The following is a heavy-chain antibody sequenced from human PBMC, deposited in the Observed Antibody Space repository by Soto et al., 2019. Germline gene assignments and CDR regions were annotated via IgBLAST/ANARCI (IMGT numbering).Heavy chain of an antibody. CDR1: GFTFSDYY. Sequence: QVQLVESGGGLVKPGGSLRLSCAASGFTFSDYYMSWIRQAPGKGLEWVSYISSSGSTIYYADSVKGRFTISRDNAKNXXYLQRNSLRAEDTAVYYCARGKYSSSSTFAGGMDVWGQGTTVTVSS. J-gene: IGHJ6*02. V-gene: IGHV3-11*01. CDR3: ARGKYSSSSTFAGGMDV. D-gene: IGHD6-6*01. CDR2: ISSSGSTI.